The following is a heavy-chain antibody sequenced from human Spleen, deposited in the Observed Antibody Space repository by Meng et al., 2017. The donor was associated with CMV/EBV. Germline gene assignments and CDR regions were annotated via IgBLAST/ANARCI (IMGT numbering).Heavy chain of an antibody. V-gene: IGHV4-4*09. CDR2: ISTSGLT. CDR3: AKISGRLIWSGYFDP. J-gene: IGHJ5*02. D-gene: IGHD3-3*01. CDR1: GVSITTFY. Sequence: GPLRLSCTVFGVSITTFYCSWIRQSPGKGLEWIGYISTSGLTNFSPSLRSRVSMSVDTSKNRFSLKLNSVTTADTAVYYCAKISGRLIWSGYFDPWGPGTLVTVSS.